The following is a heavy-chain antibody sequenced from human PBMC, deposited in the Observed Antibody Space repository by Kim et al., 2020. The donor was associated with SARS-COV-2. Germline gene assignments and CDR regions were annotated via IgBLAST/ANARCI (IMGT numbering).Heavy chain of an antibody. D-gene: IGHD3-10*01. V-gene: IGHV4-34*01. J-gene: IGHJ5*02. Sequence: NPSLKSRVTISVDTSKNQFSLKLSSVTAADTAVYYCARTTMVRGVTGFDAWGQGTLVTVSS. CDR3: ARTTMVRGVTGFDA.